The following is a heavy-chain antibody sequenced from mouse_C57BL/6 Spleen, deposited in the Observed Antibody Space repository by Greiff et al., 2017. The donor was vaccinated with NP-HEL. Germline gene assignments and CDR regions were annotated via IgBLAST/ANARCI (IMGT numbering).Heavy chain of an antibody. CDR1: GFTFSSYG. CDR2: ISSGGSYT. D-gene: IGHD2-3*01. CDR3: ARTSDGYYAMDY. J-gene: IGHJ4*01. V-gene: IGHV5-6*01. Sequence: EVQRVESGGDLVKPGGSLKLSCAASGFTFSSYGMSWVRQTPDKRLEWVATISSGGSYTYYPDSVKGRFTISRDNAKNTLYLQMSSLKSEDTAMYYCARTSDGYYAMDYWGQGTSVTVSS.